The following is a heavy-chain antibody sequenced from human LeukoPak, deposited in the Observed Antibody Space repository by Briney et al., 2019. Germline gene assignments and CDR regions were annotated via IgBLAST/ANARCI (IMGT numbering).Heavy chain of an antibody. V-gene: IGHV4-59*01. CDR1: GVSISSYY. CDR3: ARDERIVVVPAASSMNYYYYYGMDV. J-gene: IGHJ6*02. D-gene: IGHD2-2*01. CDR2: IYYSGST. Sequence: SETLSLTCTVSGVSISSYYWSWIRQPPGKGLEWIGYIYYSGSTNYNPSLKSRVTISVDTSKNQFSLKLSSVTAADTAVYYCARDERIVVVPAASSMNYYYYYGMDVWGQGTTVTVSS.